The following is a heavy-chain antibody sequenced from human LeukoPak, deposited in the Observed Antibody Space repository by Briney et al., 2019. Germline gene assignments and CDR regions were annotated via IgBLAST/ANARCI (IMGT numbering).Heavy chain of an antibody. J-gene: IGHJ4*02. Sequence: GRSLRLSCAASGFTFNTYGMHWVRQAQGKGLEWVALIWYDGSNENYADSVKGRFTISRDNSRNTLYLQMNSLRGEDTAVYYCARGGLTIAEATTSWYLDYWGQGTPVTVSS. V-gene: IGHV3-33*01. D-gene: IGHD1-26*01. CDR3: ARGGLTIAEATTSWYLDY. CDR2: IWYDGSNE. CDR1: GFTFNTYG.